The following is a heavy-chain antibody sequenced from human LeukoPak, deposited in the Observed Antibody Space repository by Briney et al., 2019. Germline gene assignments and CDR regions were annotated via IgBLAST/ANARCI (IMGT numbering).Heavy chain of an antibody. Sequence: GESLKISCKGSGYSFSNDWIGWVRQMPGKGLEWMGIIYPADSDTKYSPSFQGQVTISADKSISTAYLQWNSLGASDTAMYYCTRRGCIGGTCYGYWLQGSLVGVSS. CDR1: GYSFSNDW. V-gene: IGHV5-51*01. CDR3: TRRGCIGGTCYGY. J-gene: IGHJ4*02. CDR2: IYPADSDT. D-gene: IGHD2-15*01.